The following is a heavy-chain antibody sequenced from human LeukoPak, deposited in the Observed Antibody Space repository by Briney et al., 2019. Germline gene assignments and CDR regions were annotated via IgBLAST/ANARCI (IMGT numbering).Heavy chain of an antibody. D-gene: IGHD6-13*01. V-gene: IGHV4-59*01. CDR3: AKSSSSWYNPNGNWFDP. Sequence: PSETLSLTCTVSGGSISSYYWSWIRQPPGKGLEWIGYIYYSGSTNYNPSLKSRVTISVDTSKNQFSLKLSSMTAADTAVYYCAKSSSSWYNPNGNWFDPWGQGTLVTVSS. CDR1: GGSISSYY. CDR2: IYYSGST. J-gene: IGHJ5*02.